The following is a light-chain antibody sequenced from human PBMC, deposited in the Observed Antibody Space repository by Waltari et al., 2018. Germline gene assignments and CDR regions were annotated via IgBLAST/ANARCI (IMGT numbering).Light chain of an antibody. J-gene: IGLJ2*01. V-gene: IGLV2-14*03. Sequence: QSALTQPASVTGSPGPSITISCTGSSRDVGDHNYVSWYQQHPGKVPKLLVFDVTHRPSGVSDRFSGSKSGNTASLTISGLQAEDEGDYYCSTYTTGVVFGGGTKLTVL. CDR3: STYTTGVV. CDR1: SRDVGDHNY. CDR2: DVT.